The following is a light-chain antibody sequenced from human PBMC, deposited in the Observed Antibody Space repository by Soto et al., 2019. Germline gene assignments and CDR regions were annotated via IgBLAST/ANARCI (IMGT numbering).Light chain of an antibody. CDR1: QSISSY. V-gene: IGKV1-39*01. J-gene: IGKJ3*01. CDR3: QQSYSTPVT. Sequence: DIQMTQSPSSLSASVGDRVTITCRASQSISSYLNWYQQKPGKAPKLLIYAASSLQSGVPSRFSGSGSGTDFTLTICSLQPEDFATYYCQQSYSTPVTFGAVTKVDIK. CDR2: AAS.